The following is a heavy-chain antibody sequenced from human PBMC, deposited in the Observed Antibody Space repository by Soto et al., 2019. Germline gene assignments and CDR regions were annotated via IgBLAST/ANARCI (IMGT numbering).Heavy chain of an antibody. J-gene: IGHJ4*02. CDR2: ISYDGSNK. V-gene: IGHV3-30*18. CDR3: AKDLGDQWPSIFDY. Sequence: GGSLRLSCAASGFTFSSYGMHWVRQAPGKGLEWVAVISYDGSNKYYADSVKGRFTISRDNSKNTLYLQMNSLRAEDTAVYYCAKDLGDQWPSIFDYWGQGTLVTVSS. D-gene: IGHD6-19*01. CDR1: GFTFSSYG.